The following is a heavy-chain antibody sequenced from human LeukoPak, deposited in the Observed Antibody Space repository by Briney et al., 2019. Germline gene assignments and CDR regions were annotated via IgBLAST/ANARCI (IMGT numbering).Heavy chain of an antibody. CDR1: GHTFPRYD. V-gene: IGHV1-8*02. CDR3: ARGRFPPERHSGSGYFYRTWYFDV. J-gene: IGHJ2*01. D-gene: IGHD3-10*01. Sequence: ASVKVSCKAPGHTFPRYDVNWVRQASGQGLEWMGWMNFNSGDTGYAPKFQGRVTMTRNTSTDTAYMEMSSLNSAATAVYFCARGRFPPERHSGSGYFYRTWYFDVWGRGTLVTVSS. CDR2: MNFNSGDT.